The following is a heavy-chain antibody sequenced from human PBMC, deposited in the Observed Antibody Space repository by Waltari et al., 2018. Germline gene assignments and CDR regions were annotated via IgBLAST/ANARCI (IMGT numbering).Heavy chain of an antibody. CDR1: GGTFITYT. J-gene: IGHJ3*02. D-gene: IGHD1-1*01. CDR3: ARDEGQLERRDGSFDI. CDR2: IIPLLGTA. Sequence: QVQLVQSGAEVKKPGSSVKVSCKASGGTFITYTMKWVRQAPGQGLEWMGRIIPLLGTATYAQKFQGRVSITADESTSTAYMDLRSLRSEDTAVYYCARDEGQLERRDGSFDIWGQGTMVTVSS. V-gene: IGHV1-69*08.